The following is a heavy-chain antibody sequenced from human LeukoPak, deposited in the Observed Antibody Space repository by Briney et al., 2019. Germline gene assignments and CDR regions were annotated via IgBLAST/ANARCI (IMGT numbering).Heavy chain of an antibody. CDR2: ISGSGGRT. CDR3: AKDGIAVAGNDY. D-gene: IGHD6-19*01. J-gene: IGHJ4*02. CDR1: GFTFSSYA. V-gene: IGHV3-23*01. Sequence: GGSLRLSCAASGFTFSSYAMSWVRQAPGKGLEWVSDISGSGGRTYYADSVKGRFTISRDKSKNTLYLQMNSLRAEDTAVYYCAKDGIAVAGNDYWGQGTLVTVSS.